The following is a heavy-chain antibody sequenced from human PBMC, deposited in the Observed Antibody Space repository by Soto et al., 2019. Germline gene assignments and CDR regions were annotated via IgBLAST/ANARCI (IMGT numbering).Heavy chain of an antibody. CDR2: INLSGST. CDR3: ARANGLRLGELSWGGPNWFDP. CDR1: GGSFIGYY. V-gene: IGHV4-34*01. J-gene: IGHJ5*02. Sequence: QVQLQQWGAGLLKPSETLSLTCAVYGGSFIGYYWTWIRQPPGKGLEWIGEINLSGSTNYNPSLTSLVPISLATSKKQFSLKLSSVTAADTAMYYCARANGLRLGELSWGGPNWFDPWGQGTLVTVSS. D-gene: IGHD3-16*02.